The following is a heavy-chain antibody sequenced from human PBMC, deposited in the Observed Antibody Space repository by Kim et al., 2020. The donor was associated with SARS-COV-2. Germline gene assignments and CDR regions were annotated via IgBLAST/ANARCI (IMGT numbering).Heavy chain of an antibody. CDR2: IKSKTDGGTT. J-gene: IGHJ4*02. CDR1: GFTFSNAW. CDR3: TTSGQYSGYDSIDY. Sequence: GGSLRLSCAASGFTFSNAWMSWVRQAPGKGLEWVGRIKSKTDGGTTDYAAPVKGRFTISRDDSKNTLYLQMNSLKTEDTAVYYCTTSGQYSGYDSIDYWGQGTLVTVSS. V-gene: IGHV3-15*01. D-gene: IGHD5-12*01.